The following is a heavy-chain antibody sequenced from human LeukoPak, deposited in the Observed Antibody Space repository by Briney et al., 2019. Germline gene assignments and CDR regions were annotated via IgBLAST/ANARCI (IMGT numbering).Heavy chain of an antibody. CDR3: ARLDSSRWYYFDY. CDR1: GYTFTSYG. D-gene: IGHD6-19*01. V-gene: IGHV1-18*01. J-gene: IGHJ4*02. CDR2: ISAYNGNT. Sequence: RASVKVSCKASGYTFTSYGITWVRQAPGQGLECVGWISAYNGNTNYAQKLQGRVTMTTDTSTSTAYMELRSLRSDDTAVYYCARLDSSRWYYFDYWGQGALVTVSS.